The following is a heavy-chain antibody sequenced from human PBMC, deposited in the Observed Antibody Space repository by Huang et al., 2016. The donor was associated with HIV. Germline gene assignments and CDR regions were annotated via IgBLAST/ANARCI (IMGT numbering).Heavy chain of an antibody. D-gene: IGHD3-3*01. J-gene: IGHJ4*02. Sequence: QITLKESGPTLVKPTQTLTLTCTFSGFSLRTSGVGVGWIRQPPGKALEWLVLIYWDDENRCNPSRRPRLTVTKDTSKNQGILTMTNVDPVDTATYFCAHLGDFCSCFTVREYFDQWGQGILVAVSS. V-gene: IGHV2-5*02. CDR2: IYWDDEN. CDR3: AHLGDFCSCFTVREYFDQ. CDR1: GFSLRTSGVG.